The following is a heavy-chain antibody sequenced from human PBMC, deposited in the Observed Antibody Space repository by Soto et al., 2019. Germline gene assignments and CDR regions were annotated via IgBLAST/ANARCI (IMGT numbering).Heavy chain of an antibody. Sequence: PGKGLEWIGSVSYSGSTHNNPSLNSRVTISVDTSKDQFSLKLTSVTAADTAVYYCALFFFQAEDGIRGVRSVSAFLLNRSSDL. J-gene: IGHJ2*01. V-gene: IGHV4-39*01. CDR3: ALFFFQAEDGIRGVRSVSAFLLNRSSDL. CDR2: VSYSGST. D-gene: IGHD3-10*02.